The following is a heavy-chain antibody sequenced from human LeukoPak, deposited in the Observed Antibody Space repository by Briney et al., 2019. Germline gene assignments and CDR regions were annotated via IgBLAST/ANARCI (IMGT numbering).Heavy chain of an antibody. CDR1: GGSFSGYY. CDR3: ARHTRKCLTWLWAACGGPDRWFDP. CDR2: INHSGST. V-gene: IGHV4-34*01. D-gene: IGHD2-21*01. J-gene: IGHJ5*02. Sequence: PSETLSLTCAVYGGSFSGYYWSWIRQPPGKGLEWIGEINHSGSTNYNPSLKSRVTISVDTSKNQFSLKLSSVTAADTAVYYCARHTRKCLTWLWAACGGPDRWFDPWGQGTLVTVSS.